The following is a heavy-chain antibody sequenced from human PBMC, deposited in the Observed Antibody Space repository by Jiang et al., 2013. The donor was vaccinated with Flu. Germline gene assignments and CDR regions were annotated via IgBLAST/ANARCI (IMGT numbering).Heavy chain of an antibody. J-gene: IGHJ5*02. CDR2: INAGNGNT. CDR1: GYTFTSYA. CDR3: ARAYSSSSENWFDP. Sequence: CKASGYTFTSYAMHWVRQAPGQRLEWMGWINAGNGNTKYSQKFQGRVTITRDTSASTAYMELSSLRSEDTAVYYCARAYSSSSENWFDPWGQGTLVTVSS. V-gene: IGHV1-3*01. D-gene: IGHD6-6*01.